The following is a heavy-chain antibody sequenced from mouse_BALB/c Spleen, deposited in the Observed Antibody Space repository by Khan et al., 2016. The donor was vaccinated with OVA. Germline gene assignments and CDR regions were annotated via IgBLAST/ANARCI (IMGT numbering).Heavy chain of an antibody. Sequence: QMQLEESGPGLVAPSQSLSITCTVSGFSLSRYNIHWVRQPPGKGLEWLGMIWGGGGTDYNSTLKSRLSISTDNSKSQVFLKMNSLQTDDTAMYYCARAYYRYDGYYAMDYWGQGTSVTVSS. CDR1: GFSLSRYN. J-gene: IGHJ4*01. D-gene: IGHD2-14*01. CDR3: ARAYYRYDGYYAMDY. CDR2: IWGGGGT. V-gene: IGHV2-6-4*01.